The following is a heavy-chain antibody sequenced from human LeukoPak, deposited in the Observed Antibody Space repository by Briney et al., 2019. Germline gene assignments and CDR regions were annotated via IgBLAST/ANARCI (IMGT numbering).Heavy chain of an antibody. J-gene: IGHJ4*02. D-gene: IGHD3-22*01. CDR2: INWNGGST. CDR3: ARGSYYYDSSGYYYDY. CDR1: GFTFDDYG. Sequence: PGGSLRLSCAASGFTFDDYGMSWVRQAPGKGLEWVSGINWNGGSTGYADSVKGRFTISRDNAKNSLYLQMNSLRAKDTALYYCARGSYYYDSSGYYYDYWGQGTLVTVSS. V-gene: IGHV3-20*04.